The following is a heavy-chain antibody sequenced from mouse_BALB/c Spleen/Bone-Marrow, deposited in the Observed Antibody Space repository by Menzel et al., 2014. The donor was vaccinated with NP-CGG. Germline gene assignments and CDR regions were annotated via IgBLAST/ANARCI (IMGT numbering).Heavy chain of an antibody. Sequence: VQLVESGAELVRPGASVKLSCKALGYTFTDYEMHWVKQTPVNGLEWIGAIHPGSGNTAYNQKFKGKATLTADKSSSTAYMELSSLTSEDSAVCYCIRGNYRYSWFAYWGQGTLVTVSA. D-gene: IGHD2-14*01. CDR3: IRGNYRYSWFAY. V-gene: IGHV1-15*01. CDR2: IHPGSGNT. CDR1: GYTFTDYE. J-gene: IGHJ3*01.